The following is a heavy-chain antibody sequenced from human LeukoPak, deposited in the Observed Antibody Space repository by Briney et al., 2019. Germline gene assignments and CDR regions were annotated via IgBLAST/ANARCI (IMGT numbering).Heavy chain of an antibody. CDR3: AKDSDGEH. CDR1: GFTFSSYA. J-gene: IGHJ1*01. Sequence: GGSLRLSCAASGFTFSSYAMSWVRKAPGKGLGGVSAISGSGGSTYYADSVKGRFTISRDNSKHTLYLQMNSLRAEDTAVYYCAKDSDGEHWGKGTLVTVSS. D-gene: IGHD3-16*01. V-gene: IGHV3-23*01. CDR2: ISGSGGST.